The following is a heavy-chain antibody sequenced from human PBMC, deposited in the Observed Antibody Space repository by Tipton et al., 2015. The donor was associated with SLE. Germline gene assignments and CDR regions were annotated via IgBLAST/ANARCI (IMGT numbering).Heavy chain of an antibody. CDR3: ARWTYDSRPYYYYYYMDV. J-gene: IGHJ6*03. D-gene: IGHD3-22*01. Sequence: TLSLTCTVSGGSISSYYWSWIRQPPGKGLEWIGYIYYSGSTDYNPSLKSRVTISVDTSKNQFSLKLSSVTAADTAVYYCARWTYDSRPYYYYYYMDVWGKRTTVTVSS. V-gene: IGHV4-59*01. CDR1: GGSISSYY. CDR2: IYYSGST.